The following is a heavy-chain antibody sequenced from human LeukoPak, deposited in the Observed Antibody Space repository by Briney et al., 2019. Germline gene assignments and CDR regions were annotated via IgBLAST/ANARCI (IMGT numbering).Heavy chain of an antibody. CDR3: ARDSYGSGSYNY. CDR1: GFTFSSYN. D-gene: IGHD3-10*01. Sequence: GGSLRLSCAASGFTFSSYNMNWVRQAPGRGLEWVSYISSSSNTIYYADSVKGRFTISRDNAKNSLYLQMNSLRDEDTAVYYCARDSYGSGSYNYWGQGTLVTVSS. V-gene: IGHV3-48*02. CDR2: ISSSSNTI. J-gene: IGHJ4*02.